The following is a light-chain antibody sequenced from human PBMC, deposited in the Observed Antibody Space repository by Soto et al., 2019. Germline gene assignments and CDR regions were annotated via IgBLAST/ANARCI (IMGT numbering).Light chain of an antibody. CDR1: QSINNY. Sequence: DIQMTQSPSSLSASVGDRVTITCRASQSINNYLNWYQQKPGKAPNFLIYTASTFQRGVPSRFSDSGSGTDFTLTISSLQPEDFATYYCLHSYSSPRTFGGGTKVEIK. V-gene: IGKV1-39*01. CDR2: TAS. CDR3: LHSYSSPRT. J-gene: IGKJ4*01.